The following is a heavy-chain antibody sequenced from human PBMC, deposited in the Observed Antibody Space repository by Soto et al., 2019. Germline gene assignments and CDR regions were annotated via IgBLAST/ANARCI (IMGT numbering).Heavy chain of an antibody. CDR1: GASLARGGFY. CDR3: ATYYDILTGPMGPLNY. CDR2: IYYSGST. V-gene: IGHV4-31*11. J-gene: IGHJ4*02. D-gene: IGHD3-9*01. Sequence: QVQLQESGPGVVKPSPTLSLTCAVSGASLARGGFYWIWIRQYPGKGLEWIGDIYYSGSTSYNPSLTSRITISVDTSKNQFSLELSSVTAADTALYYCATYYDILTGPMGPLNYWGQGILVTVSS.